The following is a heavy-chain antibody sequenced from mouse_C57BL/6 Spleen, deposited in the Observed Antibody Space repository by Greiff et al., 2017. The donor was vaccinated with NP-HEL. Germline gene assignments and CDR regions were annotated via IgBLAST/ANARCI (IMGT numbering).Heavy chain of an antibody. Sequence: QAQLQQSGPELVKPGASVKISCKASGYAFSSSWMNWVKQRPGKGLEWIGRIYPGDGDTNYNGKFKGKATLTADKSSSTAYMQLSSLTSEDSAVYFCARVYYYGSSSYAMDYWGQGTSVTVSS. J-gene: IGHJ4*01. D-gene: IGHD1-1*01. CDR2: IYPGDGDT. CDR3: ARVYYYGSSSYAMDY. CDR1: GYAFSSSW. V-gene: IGHV1-82*01.